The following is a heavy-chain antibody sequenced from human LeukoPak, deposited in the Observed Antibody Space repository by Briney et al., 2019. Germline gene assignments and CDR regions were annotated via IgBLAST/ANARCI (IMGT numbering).Heavy chain of an antibody. CDR1: GFTFSSYG. CDR3: ARDWYYRLDM. D-gene: IGHD3-10*01. V-gene: IGHV3-30*03. CDR2: ISYDGSNK. J-gene: IGHJ4*02. Sequence: GGSLRLSRAASGFTFSSYGMHWVRQAPGKGLEWVAVISYDGSNKYYADSVKGRFTISRDNARNTVYLQMTSLRVEDSAVYFCARDWYYRLDMWGQGALVTVSS.